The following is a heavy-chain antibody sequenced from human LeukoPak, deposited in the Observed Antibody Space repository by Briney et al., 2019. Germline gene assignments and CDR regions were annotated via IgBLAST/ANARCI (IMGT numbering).Heavy chain of an antibody. CDR3: ASADYDFWSGYYPFWYYGMDV. D-gene: IGHD3-3*01. CDR2: INAGSGNT. J-gene: IGHJ6*02. Sequence: ASVKVSCKASGYTFTSYAMHWVRQAPGQRLEWMGWINAGSGNTKYSQKFQGRVTITRDTSASTAYMELSSLRSEDTAVYYCASADYDFWSGYYPFWYYGMDVWGQGTTVTVSS. CDR1: GYTFTSYA. V-gene: IGHV1-3*01.